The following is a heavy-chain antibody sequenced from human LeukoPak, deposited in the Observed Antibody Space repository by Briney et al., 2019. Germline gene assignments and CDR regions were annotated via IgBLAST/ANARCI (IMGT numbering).Heavy chain of an antibody. CDR1: GYTFTSYY. CDR3: ARGYDILTGYFDAFDI. Sequence: GASVKVSCKASGYTFTSYYMHWVRQAPGQGLEWMGIINPSGGSTSYAQKFQGRVTMTRDTSISTAYMELSRLRSDDTAVYYCARGYDILTGYFDAFDIWGQGTMVTVSS. J-gene: IGHJ3*02. CDR2: INPSGGST. V-gene: IGHV1-46*01. D-gene: IGHD3-9*01.